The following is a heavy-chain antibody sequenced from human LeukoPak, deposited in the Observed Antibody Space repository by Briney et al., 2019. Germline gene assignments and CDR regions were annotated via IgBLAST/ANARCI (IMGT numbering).Heavy chain of an antibody. Sequence: GGSLRLSCAASGFTFSSYAMSWVRQAPGKGLEWVSAISGSGGSTYYADSVKGRFTISRDNFKNTLYLQMNSLRAEDTAVYYCAKDLERAPYYYDSSGYSSFDYWGQGTLVTVSS. CDR1: GFTFSSYA. V-gene: IGHV3-23*01. J-gene: IGHJ4*02. CDR3: AKDLERAPYYYDSSGYSSFDY. D-gene: IGHD3-22*01. CDR2: ISGSGGST.